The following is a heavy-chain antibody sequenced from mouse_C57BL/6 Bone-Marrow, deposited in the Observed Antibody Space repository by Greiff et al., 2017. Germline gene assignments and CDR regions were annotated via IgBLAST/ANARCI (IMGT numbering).Heavy chain of an antibody. J-gene: IGHJ1*03. CDR3: AREMRLLGRTGYFDV. V-gene: IGHV14-3*01. D-gene: IGHD4-1*01. CDR2: IDPANGNT. Sequence: EVQLQESVAELVRPGASVKLSCTASGFNIKNTYMHWVKQRPEQGLEWIGRIDPANGNTKYAPKFQGKATITADTSSNTAYLQLSSLTSEDTAIYYCAREMRLLGRTGYFDVWGTGTTVTVSS. CDR1: GFNIKNTY.